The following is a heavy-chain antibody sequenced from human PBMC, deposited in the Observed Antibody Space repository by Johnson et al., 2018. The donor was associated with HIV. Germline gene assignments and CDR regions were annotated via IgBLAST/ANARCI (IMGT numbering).Heavy chain of an antibody. CDR2: ITYDGSEK. D-gene: IGHD1-26*01. Sequence: QVQLVESGGGLVQPGGSLRLSCAASGFTFRSYAMHWVRQAPGKGLEWVAVITYDGSEKYYADSVKGRFTISRDNSKNTLYLQMNSLRAEDTACYYCARLVELLRALDIWGQGKMVTVSS. V-gene: IGHV3-30*04. CDR3: ARLVELLRALDI. CDR1: GFTFRSYA. J-gene: IGHJ3*02.